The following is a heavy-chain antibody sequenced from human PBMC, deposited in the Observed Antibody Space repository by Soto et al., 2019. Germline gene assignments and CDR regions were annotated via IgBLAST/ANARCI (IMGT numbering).Heavy chain of an antibody. Sequence: QVQLVQSGAEVKKPGASVKVSCKASGYTFTSYAMHWVRQAPGQRLEWMGWINAGNGNTKYSQKFQGRVTITRDTSASTAYMELSSLRSEDTAVYYCARGTNPLYCSGGSCYSEDWFDPWGQGTLVTVSS. J-gene: IGHJ5*02. CDR1: GYTFTSYA. CDR3: ARGTNPLYCSGGSCYSEDWFDP. D-gene: IGHD2-15*01. CDR2: INAGNGNT. V-gene: IGHV1-3*01.